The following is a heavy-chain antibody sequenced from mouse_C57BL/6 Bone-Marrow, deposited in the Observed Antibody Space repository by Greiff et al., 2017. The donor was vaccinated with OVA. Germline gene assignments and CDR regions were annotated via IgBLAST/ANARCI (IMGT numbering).Heavy chain of an antibody. J-gene: IGHJ2*01. D-gene: IGHD2-3*01. CDR1: GFTFSSYT. Sequence: EVQLVESGGGLVKPGGSLKLSCAASGFTFSSYTMSWVRQTPEKRLEWVATISGGGGNTYYPDSVKGRFTISRDNAKNTLYLQMSSLRSEDTALYYCARDGYYPYYFDYWGQGTTLTVSS. V-gene: IGHV5-9*01. CDR3: ARDGYYPYYFDY. CDR2: ISGGGGNT.